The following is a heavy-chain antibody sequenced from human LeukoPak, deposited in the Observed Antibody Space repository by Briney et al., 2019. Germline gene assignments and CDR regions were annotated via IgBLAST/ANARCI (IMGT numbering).Heavy chain of an antibody. D-gene: IGHD3-22*01. V-gene: IGHV4-39*07. J-gene: IGHJ3*02. CDR3: ARDMFYYDSSGYSDPPSQNAFDI. CDR2: IYYSGCT. CDR1: GDSISSSSYY. Sequence: SETLSLTCTVSGDSISSSSYYWGWMRQPPGKGLDRLGCIYYSGCTYYNPSLKRRVAISVDTSKNQFSLRLSSVNAADTAVYYCARDMFYYDSSGYSDPPSQNAFDIWGQGTMVTVSS.